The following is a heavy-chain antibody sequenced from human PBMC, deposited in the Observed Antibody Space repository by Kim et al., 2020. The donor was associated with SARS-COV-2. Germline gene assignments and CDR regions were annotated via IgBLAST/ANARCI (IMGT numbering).Heavy chain of an antibody. V-gene: IGHV4-59*01. J-gene: IGHJ4*02. Sequence: SETLSLTCTVSSDSISSYYWSWIRRLPGKGLEWIGYIFYSGSTNYNPSLKSRVTISWDTSRNQFSLDLTSVIDADTAVYYCARSEGRASWHQFDYWGQGILVTVSS. CDR1: SDSISSYY. CDR3: ARSEGRASWHQFDY. CDR2: IFYSGST.